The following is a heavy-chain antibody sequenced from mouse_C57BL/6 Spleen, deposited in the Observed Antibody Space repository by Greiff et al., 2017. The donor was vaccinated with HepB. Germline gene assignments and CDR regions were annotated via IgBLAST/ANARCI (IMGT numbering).Heavy chain of an antibody. V-gene: IGHV1-82*01. CDR1: GYAFSSSW. CDR2: IYPGDGDT. CDR3: ARKVDHYAPYAMDY. Sequence: VQLQHSGPELVKPGASVKISCKASGYAFSSSWMNWVKQRPGKGLEWIGRIYPGDGDTNYNGKFKGKATLTADKSSSTAYMQLSSLTSEDSAVYFCARKVDHYAPYAMDYWGQGTSVTVSS. D-gene: IGHD1-1*02. J-gene: IGHJ4*01.